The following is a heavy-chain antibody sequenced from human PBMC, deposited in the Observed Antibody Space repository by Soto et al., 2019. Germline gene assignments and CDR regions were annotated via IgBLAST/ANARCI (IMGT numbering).Heavy chain of an antibody. Sequence: PSETLSLTCAVYGWSFSGYYWSWIRQPPGKGLEWIGYINHSGSTNYNPSLKSRVTISVDTSKNQFSLKLSSVTAADTAVYYCARDSIETCSSTSCYGYFDYWGQGTLVTVSS. CDR2: INHSGST. D-gene: IGHD2-2*01. CDR3: ARDSIETCSSTSCYGYFDY. V-gene: IGHV4-34*01. CDR1: GWSFSGYY. J-gene: IGHJ4*02.